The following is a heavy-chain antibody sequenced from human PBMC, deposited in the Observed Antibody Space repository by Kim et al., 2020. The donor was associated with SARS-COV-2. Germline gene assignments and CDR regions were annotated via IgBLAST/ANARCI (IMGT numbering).Heavy chain of an antibody. CDR3: ARDQFLVGSGDDAFDI. V-gene: IGHV1-18*01. CDR1: GYTFTSYG. J-gene: IGHJ3*02. Sequence: ASVKVSCKASGYTFTSYGISWVRQAPGQGLEWMGWISAYNGNTNYAQKLQGRVTMTTDTSTSTAYMELRSLRSDDTAVYYCARDQFLVGSGDDAFDIWGQGTMVTVSS. D-gene: IGHD3-10*01. CDR2: ISAYNGNT.